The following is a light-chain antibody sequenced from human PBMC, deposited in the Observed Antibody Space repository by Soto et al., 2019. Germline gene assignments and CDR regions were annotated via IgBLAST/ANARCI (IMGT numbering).Light chain of an antibody. CDR2: DAS. Sequence: ETVMTQSPATLSVSPGESATLSCRASQSLNSNLAWYQQKPGQAPRLLIYDASNRATGIPARFSGSGSGTDFTLTISSLEPEDFAVYYCQQRSNWPPATFGGGTKVDIK. V-gene: IGKV3-11*01. CDR3: QQRSNWPPAT. CDR1: QSLNSN. J-gene: IGKJ4*01.